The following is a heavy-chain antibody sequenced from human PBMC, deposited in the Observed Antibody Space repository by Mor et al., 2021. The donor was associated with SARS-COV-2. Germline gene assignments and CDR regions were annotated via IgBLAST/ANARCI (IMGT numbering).Heavy chain of an antibody. V-gene: IGHV2-70*01. CDR3: ARMGVVTAAMRVCAEYFQY. CDR2: DDK. J-gene: IGHJ1*01. D-gene: IGHD2-2*01. Sequence: DDKYYSTSLKTRLTISKDTSKNQVVLTMTNMDPVDTATYYCARMGVVTAAMRVCAEYFQYWGQGTLVTVSS.